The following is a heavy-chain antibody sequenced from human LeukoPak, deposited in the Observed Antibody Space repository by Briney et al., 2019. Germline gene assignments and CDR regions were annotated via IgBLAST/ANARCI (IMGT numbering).Heavy chain of an antibody. CDR2: MNPNSGNT. D-gene: IGHD5-12*01. J-gene: IGHJ6*03. CDR1: GYTFTSYD. V-gene: IGHV1-8*02. Sequence: GASVKVSCKASGYTFTSYDINWVRQATGQGLEWMGWMNPNSGNTGYAQKFQGRVTITRNTSISTASMELSSLRSEDTAVYYCARGPRGYDSYYMDVWGNGTTVTVSS. CDR3: ARGPRGYDSYYMDV.